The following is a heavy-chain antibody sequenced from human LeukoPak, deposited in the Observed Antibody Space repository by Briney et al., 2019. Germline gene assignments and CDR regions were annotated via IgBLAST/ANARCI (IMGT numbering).Heavy chain of an antibody. CDR3: ARGGRPDY. Sequence: GGSLRLSCTTSGFTFSSSWMSWVRQAPGKGLECVANIKEDGREKYYVDSVKGRFTISRDNAKNSLYLQMSSLRAEDTAVYYCARGGRPDYWGQGTLVTVSS. D-gene: IGHD3-10*01. CDR1: GFTFSSSW. J-gene: IGHJ4*02. V-gene: IGHV3-7*01. CDR2: IKEDGREK.